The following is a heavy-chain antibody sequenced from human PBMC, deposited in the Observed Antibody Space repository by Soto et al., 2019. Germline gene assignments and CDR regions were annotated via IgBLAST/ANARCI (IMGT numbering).Heavy chain of an antibody. CDR3: ARHRTSIVVVPAARRDYYYGMDV. J-gene: IGHJ6*02. D-gene: IGHD2-2*01. Sequence: GESLKISCKGSVYSFTSYWIGWVRQMPGKGLEWMGIIYPGDSDTRYSPSFQGQVTISADKSISTAYLQWSSLKASDTAMYYCARHRTSIVVVPAARRDYYYGMDVWGQGTTVTVSS. V-gene: IGHV5-51*01. CDR1: VYSFTSYW. CDR2: IYPGDSDT.